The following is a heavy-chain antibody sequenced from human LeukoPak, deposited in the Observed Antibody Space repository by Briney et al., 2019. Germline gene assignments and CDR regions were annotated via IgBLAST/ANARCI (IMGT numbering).Heavy chain of an antibody. V-gene: IGHV4-59*08. CDR3: ARHASSSWYRDAFDI. J-gene: IGHJ3*02. D-gene: IGHD6-13*01. CDR1: GGSISSYY. CDR2: IYYSGST. Sequence: SETLSLTCTVSGGSISSYYWSWIRQPPGKGLEWIGYIYYSGSTNYNPSLKSRVTISVDTSKNHFSLKLSSVTAADTAVYYCARHASSSWYRDAFDIWGQGTMVTVSS.